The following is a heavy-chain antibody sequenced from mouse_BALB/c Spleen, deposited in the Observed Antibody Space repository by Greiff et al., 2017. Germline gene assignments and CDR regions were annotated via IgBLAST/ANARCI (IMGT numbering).Heavy chain of an antibody. CDR3: ARGGHDYHYAMDY. CDR1: GYTFTSYT. Sequence: QVQLQQSAAELARPGASVKMSCKASGYTFTSYTMHWVKQRPGQGLEWIGYINPSSGYTEYNQKFKDKTTLTADKSSSTAYMQLSSLTSEDSAVYYCARGGHDYHYAMDYWGQGTSVTVSS. CDR2: INPSSGYT. D-gene: IGHD2-4*01. V-gene: IGHV1-4*02. J-gene: IGHJ4*01.